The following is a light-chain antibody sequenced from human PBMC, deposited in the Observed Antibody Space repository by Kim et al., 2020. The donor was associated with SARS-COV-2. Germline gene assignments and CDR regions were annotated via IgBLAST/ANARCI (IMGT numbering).Light chain of an antibody. V-gene: IGLV2-14*03. CDR2: DVT. CDR1: SSDLGNYNY. CDR3: SSYTSGTTFYV. J-gene: IGLJ1*01. Sequence: QSALTQPASVSGSPGQSIAISCTATSSDLGNYNYVSWYQQHPGNAPKLIIYDVTKRPSGVSDRFSGSKSGNTASLTISGLQTGDEADYYCSSYTSGTTFYVFGTGTKVTFL.